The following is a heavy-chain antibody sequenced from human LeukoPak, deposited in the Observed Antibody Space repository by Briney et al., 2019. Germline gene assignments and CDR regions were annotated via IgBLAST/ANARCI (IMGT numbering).Heavy chain of an antibody. Sequence: SETLSLTCAVSGGSISSGGYSWSWIRQPPGKGLEWIGYIYHSGSTFYNPSLKSRVTISVDRSENQFSLELSSVTAADTAVYYCARNYYGSGSYWGGHNWFDPWGQGTLVTVSS. J-gene: IGHJ5*02. CDR2: IYHSGST. D-gene: IGHD3-10*01. V-gene: IGHV4-30-2*01. CDR3: ARNYYGSGSYWGGHNWFDP. CDR1: GGSISSGGYS.